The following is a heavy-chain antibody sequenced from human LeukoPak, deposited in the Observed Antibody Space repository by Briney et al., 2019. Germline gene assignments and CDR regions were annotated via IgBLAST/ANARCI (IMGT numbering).Heavy chain of an antibody. V-gene: IGHV3-33*01. Sequence: GRSLRLSCAASGFTFSTYGMHWVRQAPGKGLEWVAVIWYDGTDKYYADSVKGRFTISRDNSKNTLYLQMSSLRAEDTAVYYCARGPPYSSSWYFDYWGQGTLVTVSS. CDR3: ARGPPYSSSWYFDY. CDR2: IWYDGTDK. CDR1: GFTFSTYG. D-gene: IGHD6-13*01. J-gene: IGHJ4*02.